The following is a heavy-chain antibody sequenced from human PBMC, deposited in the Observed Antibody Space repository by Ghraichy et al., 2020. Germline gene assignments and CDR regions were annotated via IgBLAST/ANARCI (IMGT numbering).Heavy chain of an antibody. J-gene: IGHJ4*02. CDR3: ARYPYCGGDCYRSFGSYYFDY. Sequence: GGSLRLSCVASGFTFSSYEMNWVRQAPGKGLEWISYISSSGSTVHYADSVEGRFTISRDNAKNSLFLQMSSLRAEDTAVYHCARYPYCGGDCYRSFGSYYFDYWGQGVRVTVSS. CDR1: GFTFSSYE. V-gene: IGHV3-48*03. CDR2: ISSSGSTV. D-gene: IGHD2-21*02.